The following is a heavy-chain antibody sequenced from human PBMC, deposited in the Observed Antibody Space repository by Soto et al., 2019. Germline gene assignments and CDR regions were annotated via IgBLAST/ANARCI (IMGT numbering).Heavy chain of an antibody. CDR2: TYYRSKWYN. Sequence: SQTLSLTCAISGKSDPSNSAAWHWIRQSPSRGLEWLGRTYYRSKWYNDYAVSVKSRITINPDTSKNQLSLQLDSVTPDDTAVYYCARLIGDSWLDSWGQGTLVTVSS. V-gene: IGHV6-1*01. CDR1: GKSDPSNSAA. D-gene: IGHD2-8*01. J-gene: IGHJ5*01. CDR3: ARLIGDSWLDS.